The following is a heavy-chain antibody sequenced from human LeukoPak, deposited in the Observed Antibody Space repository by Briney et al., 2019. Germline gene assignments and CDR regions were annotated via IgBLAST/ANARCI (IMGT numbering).Heavy chain of an antibody. CDR1: GYTFTSYG. CDR3: ATLGDCSSTSCLPNY. V-gene: IGHV1-18*01. CDR2: ISAYNGNT. J-gene: IGHJ4*02. Sequence: ASVKVSCKASGYTFTSYGISWVRQAPGQGLEWMGWISAYNGNTNYAQKLQGRVTMTTDTSTSTAYMELRSLRSDDTAVYYCATLGDCSSTSCLPNYWGQGTLVTVSS. D-gene: IGHD2-2*01.